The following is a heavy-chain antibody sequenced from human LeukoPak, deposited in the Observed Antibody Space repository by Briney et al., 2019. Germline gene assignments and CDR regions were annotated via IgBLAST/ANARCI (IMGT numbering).Heavy chain of an antibody. D-gene: IGHD1-26*01. CDR2: IYYSGST. CDR3: ARAPLSGTYYTDAFDI. Sequence: SETLSLTCSVSGGSISRSSYYWGWIRQPPGKGLEWIGSIYYSGSTYYNPSLKSRVTISVDTSKNQFSLTLTSVTAADTAVYFCARAPLSGTYYTDAFDIWGQGTMVTVSS. V-gene: IGHV4-39*07. CDR1: GGSISRSSYY. J-gene: IGHJ3*02.